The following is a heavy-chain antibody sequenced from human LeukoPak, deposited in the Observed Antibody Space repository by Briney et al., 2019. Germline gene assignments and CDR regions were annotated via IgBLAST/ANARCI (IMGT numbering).Heavy chain of an antibody. CDR2: ISAYNGNT. D-gene: IGHD3-9*01. CDR3: ARGYRYDILTGYLY. Sequence: GASVKVSCKASGYTFTSYGISWVRQAPGQRLGWMGWISAYNGNTNYAQKLQGRVTMTTDTSTSTAYMELRSLRSDDTAVYYCARGYRYDILTGYLYWGQGTLVTVSS. CDR1: GYTFTSYG. J-gene: IGHJ4*02. V-gene: IGHV1-18*04.